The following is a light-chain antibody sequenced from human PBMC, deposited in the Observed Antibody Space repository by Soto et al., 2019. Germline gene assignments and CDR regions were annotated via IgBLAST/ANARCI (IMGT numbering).Light chain of an antibody. CDR2: GNS. CDR1: SSNIGAGYD. J-gene: IGLJ2*01. CDR3: LSYASSLTI. Sequence: QSVLTQAPSVSGAPGQRVTISCTGSSSNIGAGYDVHWYQQLPGTAPKLLIYGNSNRPSGVPDRFSGSKSGTSASLAITGLQAEDEADYYCLSYASSLTIFGGGTKLTVL. V-gene: IGLV1-40*01.